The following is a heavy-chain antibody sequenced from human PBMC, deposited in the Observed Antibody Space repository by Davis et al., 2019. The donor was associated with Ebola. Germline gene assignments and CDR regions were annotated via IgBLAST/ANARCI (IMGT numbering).Heavy chain of an antibody. D-gene: IGHD6-13*01. CDR1: GFTFSSYW. J-gene: IGHJ6*02. CDR3: ARAGLGGYSNAWYASHYYGMDV. V-gene: IGHV3-7*04. Sequence: GESLKISCAASGFTFSSYWMGWVRQAPGKGLEWVGNIDRDGGAKYYVGSVRGRFTISRDNAKNSVYLQMNSLRADDTAMYYCARAGLGGYSNAWYASHYYGMDVLGLGTTVTVSS. CDR2: IDRDGGAK.